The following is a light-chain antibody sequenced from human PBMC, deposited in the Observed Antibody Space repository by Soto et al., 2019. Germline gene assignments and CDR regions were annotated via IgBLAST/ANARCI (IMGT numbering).Light chain of an antibody. CDR1: SSKIGADYA. V-gene: IGLV1-40*01. CDR2: ANT. CDR3: QSYDSGLRAVG. Sequence: QLVLTQPPSVSGAPGQRITISCTGSSSKIGADYAVHWYQQLPGAAPKLLIFANTNRPSGVPDRFSGSKSGTSASLAITGLQTEDEGEYYCQSYDSGLRAVGFGGGTKLTVL. J-gene: IGLJ2*01.